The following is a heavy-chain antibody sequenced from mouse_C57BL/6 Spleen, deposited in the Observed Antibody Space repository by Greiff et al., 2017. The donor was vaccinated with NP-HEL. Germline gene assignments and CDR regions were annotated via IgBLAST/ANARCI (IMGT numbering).Heavy chain of an antibody. Sequence: LVEPGASVKMSCKASGYTFTDYNMHWVKQSHGKSLEWIGYINPNNGGTSYNQKFKGKATLTVNKSSSTAYMELRSLTSEDSAVYYCARMVDYSNYWGQGTTLTVSS. V-gene: IGHV1-22*01. D-gene: IGHD2-5*01. J-gene: IGHJ2*01. CDR3: ARMVDYSNY. CDR1: GYTFTDYN. CDR2: INPNNGGT.